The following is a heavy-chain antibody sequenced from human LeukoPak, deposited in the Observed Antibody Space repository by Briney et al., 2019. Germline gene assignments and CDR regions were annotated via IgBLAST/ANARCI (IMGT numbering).Heavy chain of an antibody. V-gene: IGHV1-8*01. CDR1: GYTFTSYD. D-gene: IGHD2-2*02. J-gene: IGHJ6*03. CDR3: ARGRGVVPAAIWVVHYYYYYYMDV. CDR2: MNPNSGNT. Sequence: ASVKVSCKASGYTFTSYDINWVRQATGQGLEWMGWMNPNSGNTGYAQKFQGRVTMTRNTSISTAYMELSSLRSEDTAVYYCARGRGVVPAAIWVVHYYYYYYMDVWGKGTTVTVSS.